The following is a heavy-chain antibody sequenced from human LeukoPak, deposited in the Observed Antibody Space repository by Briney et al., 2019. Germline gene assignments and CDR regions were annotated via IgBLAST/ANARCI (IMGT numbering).Heavy chain of an antibody. CDR1: GGSISSSSYY. J-gene: IGHJ4*02. D-gene: IGHD2-15*01. V-gene: IGHV4-39*01. CDR2: TYYSGNT. Sequence: SSETLSLTCAVSGGSISSSSYYWGWIRQPPGKGLEWIGTTYYSGNTYYNPSLKSRVTISVDTSKNQFSLRLSSVTAADTAVYYCARHICDAGSCYSFDYWGQGTLVTVSS. CDR3: ARHICDAGSCYSFDY.